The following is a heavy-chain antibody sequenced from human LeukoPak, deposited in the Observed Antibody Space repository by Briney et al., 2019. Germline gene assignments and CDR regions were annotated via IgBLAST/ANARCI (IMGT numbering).Heavy chain of an antibody. D-gene: IGHD3-22*01. CDR2: ISSSGSTI. CDR3: ARDVRTGSGYRPNYPDY. V-gene: IGHV3-48*03. J-gene: IGHJ4*02. CDR1: GFTFSSYE. Sequence: QPGGSLRLSCAASGFTFSSYEMNWVRQAPGKGLEWVSYISSSGSTIYYADSVKGRFTSSRVNAKNSLYLRMNSLRAEDTAVYYCARDVRTGSGYRPNYPDYWGQGTLVTVSS.